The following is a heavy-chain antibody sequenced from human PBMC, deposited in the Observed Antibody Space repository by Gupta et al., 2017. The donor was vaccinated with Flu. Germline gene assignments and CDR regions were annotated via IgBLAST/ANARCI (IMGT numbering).Heavy chain of an antibody. D-gene: IGHD2-15*01. CDR3: VKGGHHSCFDP. CDR1: GFTFYTSA. V-gene: IGHV3-23*01. CDR2: VSGFGGST. J-gene: IGHJ5*02. Sequence: ASSGFTFYTSAMRWVLQAPGKGLERVSTVSGFGGSTFYADSVKGRFTISRDNSKSTVSLQMNSLRGEDMALYYCVKGGHHSCFDPCGQGTLV.